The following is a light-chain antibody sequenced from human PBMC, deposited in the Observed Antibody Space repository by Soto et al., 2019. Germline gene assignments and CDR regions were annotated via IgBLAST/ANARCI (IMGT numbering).Light chain of an antibody. J-gene: IGKJ2*01. Sequence: EIVLTQSPGTLSLSPGEGATLSCRASQSVRSGSLAWYQQKPGQAPRLLIYGASSRATDIPDRFSGSGYGKDFTLTISRLEPEDFAVYYCQQYADSPHTFGQGTKLEIK. CDR3: QQYADSPHT. V-gene: IGKV3-20*01. CDR1: QSVRSGS. CDR2: GAS.